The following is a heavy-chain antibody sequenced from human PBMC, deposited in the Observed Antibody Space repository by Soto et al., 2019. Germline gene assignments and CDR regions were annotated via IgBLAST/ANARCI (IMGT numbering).Heavy chain of an antibody. J-gene: IGHJ4*02. D-gene: IGHD1-1*01. CDR2: IYHSGTT. V-gene: IGHV4-59*02. Sequence: PXATQSVSWKSSVTSGSNYYWGLIQQPPGKGLEWVGHIYHSGTTNYNPSLMSRVTISVDTSKDHFSLTLSSVTAADTAVYYCARSRQLHPIRPVYFDFWGQGIQVTVSS. CDR3: ARSRQLHPIRPVYFDF. CDR1: VTSGSNYY.